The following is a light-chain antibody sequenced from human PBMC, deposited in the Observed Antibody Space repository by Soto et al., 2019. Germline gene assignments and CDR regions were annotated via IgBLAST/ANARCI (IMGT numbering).Light chain of an antibody. V-gene: IGKV3-20*01. CDR3: QQYGGAPQT. CDR2: GAS. J-gene: IGKJ1*01. Sequence: EIVLTQSPGTLLLSPGERATLSCRASESVRSSYLAWNQQKPGQAPRLLIYGASNKTTGIPDRFSGSGSGTDFTLTIGRLEPEDFAVYYCQQYGGAPQTFGQGTKV. CDR1: ESVRSSY.